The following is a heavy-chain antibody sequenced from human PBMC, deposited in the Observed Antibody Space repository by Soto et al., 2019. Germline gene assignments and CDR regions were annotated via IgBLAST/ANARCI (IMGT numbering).Heavy chain of an antibody. J-gene: IGHJ6*02. V-gene: IGHV3-30*18. CDR2: ISYDGSNK. Sequence: QVQLVESGGGVVQPGRSLRLSCAASGFTFSSYGMHWVHQAPGKGLEWVAVISYDGSNKYYADSVKGRFTISRDNSKNTLYLQMNSLRAEDTAVYYCAKDILRATVTNRYYYYGMDVWGQGTTVTVSS. D-gene: IGHD4-17*01. CDR1: GFTFSSYG. CDR3: AKDILRATVTNRYYYYGMDV.